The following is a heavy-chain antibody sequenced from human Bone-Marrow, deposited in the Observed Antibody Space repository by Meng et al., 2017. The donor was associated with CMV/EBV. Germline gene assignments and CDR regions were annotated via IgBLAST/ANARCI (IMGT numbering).Heavy chain of an antibody. CDR1: GFTFSRYT. Sequence: GESLKISCAASGFTFSRYTMNWVRQAPGKGLEYVASIKYDGSEKYYVDSVKGRFTISRDNAKNSLYLQMNSLRAEDTAVYYCARERITIFGVGPQDVWGQGTTVTVSS. D-gene: IGHD3-3*01. J-gene: IGHJ6*02. CDR3: ARERITIFGVGPQDV. CDR2: IKYDGSEK. V-gene: IGHV3-7*01.